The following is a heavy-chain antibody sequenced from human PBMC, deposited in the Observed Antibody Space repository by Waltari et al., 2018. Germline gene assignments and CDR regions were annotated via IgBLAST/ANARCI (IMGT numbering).Heavy chain of an antibody. CDR2: INPHSGAT. J-gene: IGHJ6*02. CDR1: GYTFSGHY. D-gene: IGHD6-6*01. V-gene: IGHV1-2*02. Sequence: QVQLVQSGAEVRKPGASVKVSCKASGYTFSGHYMHWVRQAPGQGLEWMGWINPHSGATKFTQKFQGRVTMTRDTSISTAYMVLNRLGSDDTAVYYCARALSSPSGYFYYYGMDVWGRGTTVTVSS. CDR3: ARALSSPSGYFYYYGMDV.